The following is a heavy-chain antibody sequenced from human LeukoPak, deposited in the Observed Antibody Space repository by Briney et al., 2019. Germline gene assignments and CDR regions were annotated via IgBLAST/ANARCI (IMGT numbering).Heavy chain of an antibody. CDR1: GYTFAGYY. D-gene: IGHD1-26*01. CDR3: ARVGEGTVYYFDY. V-gene: IGHV1-2*02. J-gene: IGHJ4*02. CDR2: INPNSGGT. Sequence: ASVKVSCKASGYTFAGYYMHWVRQAPGQGLEWMGWINPNSGGTNYAQKFQGRVTMTRDTSISTAYMELSRLRSDDTAVYYCARVGEGTVYYFDYWGQGTLVTVSS.